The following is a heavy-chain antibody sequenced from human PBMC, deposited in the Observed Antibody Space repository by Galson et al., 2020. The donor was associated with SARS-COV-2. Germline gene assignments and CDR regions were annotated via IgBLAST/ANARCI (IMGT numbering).Heavy chain of an antibody. D-gene: IGHD6-6*01. V-gene: IGHV5-51*01. CDR3: GRLGQPVLFDL. CDR2: IFPGDPGDPDT. CDR1: GYRFNTHR. J-gene: IGHJ5*02. Sequence: KIGESPKISRQSSGYRFNTHRNGWACQMPGKGLEWMGIIFPGDPGDPDTRYRPSFQGQVNISVDKSINTAYLQWTTLKASGTAMYYCGRLGQPVLFDLWGQGTLVPVSS.